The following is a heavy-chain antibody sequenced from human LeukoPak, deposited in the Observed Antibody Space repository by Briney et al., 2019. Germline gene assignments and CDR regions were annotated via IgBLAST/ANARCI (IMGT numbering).Heavy chain of an antibody. D-gene: IGHD3-16*02. J-gene: IGHJ4*02. CDR2: ISSSGNTT. CDR3: ARDYFVWGSYRYTPYFDY. V-gene: IGHV3-11*04. Sequence: GGSLRLSCAASGFTFSDNYMSWIRQAPGKGLEWVSYISSSGNTTYNADSVKGRFSITRDNAKNSLYLQMNSLRAEDTAVYYCARDYFVWGSYRYTPYFDYWGQGTLVTVSS. CDR1: GFTFSDNY.